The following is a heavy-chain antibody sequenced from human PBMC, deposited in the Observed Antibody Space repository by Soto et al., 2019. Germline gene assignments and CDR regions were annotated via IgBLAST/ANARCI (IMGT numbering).Heavy chain of an antibody. J-gene: IGHJ3*02. D-gene: IGHD3-10*01. CDR1: GFTFSSYS. CDR2: ISSSSSYI. Sequence: GGSLRLCCAASGFTFSSYSMNWVRQAPGKGLEWVSSISSSSSYIYYADPVKGRFTISRDNAKNSLYLQMNSLRAEDTAVYYCARETGTTRAFDIWGQGTMVTVSS. V-gene: IGHV3-21*01. CDR3: ARETGTTRAFDI.